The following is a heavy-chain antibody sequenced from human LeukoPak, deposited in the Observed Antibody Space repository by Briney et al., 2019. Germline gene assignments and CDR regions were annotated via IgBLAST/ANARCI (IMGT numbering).Heavy chain of an antibody. Sequence: SETLSLTCAVYGGSFSGYYWSWIRQPPGKGLEWIGEINHSGSTNYNPSLKSRVTISVDTSKNQFSLKLSSVTAADTAVYYCARGDFYDFWSGTHYYGMDVWGRGTTVTVSS. J-gene: IGHJ6*02. CDR1: GGSFSGYY. CDR2: INHSGST. V-gene: IGHV4-34*01. CDR3: ARGDFYDFWSGTHYYGMDV. D-gene: IGHD3-3*01.